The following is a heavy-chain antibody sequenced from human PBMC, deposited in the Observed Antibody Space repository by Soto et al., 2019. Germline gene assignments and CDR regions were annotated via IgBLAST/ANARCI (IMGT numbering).Heavy chain of an antibody. CDR2: IYPGDSDT. CDR3: ARRGYCSGGSSHYHYYGMDL. D-gene: IGHD2-15*01. Sequence: PWESLKISCKGSGYSFTSYCIGLLRQIPRKGLEWMGIIYPGDSDTRYSPSFQGQVTISADKYISTAYLQWSSLKASDTAMYYCARRGYCSGGSSHYHYYGMDLWGQGTKVTVSS. J-gene: IGHJ6*02. V-gene: IGHV5-51*01. CDR1: GYSFTSYC.